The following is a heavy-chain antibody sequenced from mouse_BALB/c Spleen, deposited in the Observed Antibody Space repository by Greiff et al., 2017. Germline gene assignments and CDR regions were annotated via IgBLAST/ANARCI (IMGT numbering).Heavy chain of an antibody. D-gene: IGHD2-4*01. V-gene: IGHV2-6-7*01. Sequence: VKLVESGPGLVAPSQSLSITCTVSGFSLTGYGVNWVRQPPGKGLEWLGMIWGDGSTDYNSALKSRLSISKDNSKSQVFLKMNSLQTDDTARYYCARSYYDYDGGYAMDYWGQGTSVTVSS. CDR2: IWGDGST. CDR1: GFSLTGYG. J-gene: IGHJ4*01. CDR3: ARSYYDYDGGYAMDY.